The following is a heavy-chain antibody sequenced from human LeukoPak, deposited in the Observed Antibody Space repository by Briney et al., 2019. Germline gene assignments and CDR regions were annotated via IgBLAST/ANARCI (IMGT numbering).Heavy chain of an antibody. CDR1: GFTFSSYA. Sequence: GRSLRLSCAASGFTFSSYAMHWVRQAPGKGLEWVAVISYDGSNKYYADPVKGRFTISRDNSKNTLYLQMNSLRAEDTAVYYCASDARGGNSGYWGQGTLVTVSS. J-gene: IGHJ4*02. CDR2: ISYDGSNK. D-gene: IGHD4-23*01. CDR3: ASDARGGNSGY. V-gene: IGHV3-30-3*01.